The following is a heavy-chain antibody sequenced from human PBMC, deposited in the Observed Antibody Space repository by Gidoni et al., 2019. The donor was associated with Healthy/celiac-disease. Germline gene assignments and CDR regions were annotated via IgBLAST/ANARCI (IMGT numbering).Heavy chain of an antibody. V-gene: IGHV4-34*01. CDR2: IKHSGST. D-gene: IGHD3-10*01. J-gene: IGHJ4*02. Sequence: VQLQQCGAGLLKHEEMLYLTGAFDHGCCSGYYWSWIREPPGKGLEWIGDIKHSGSTNYYPSLTSRVTISVDTTKNQFSLKLRSVPAADTAVYYCARGTYYYGSGSSFGYWGQGTLVTVSS. CDR1: HGCCSGYY. CDR3: ARGTYYYGSGSSFGY.